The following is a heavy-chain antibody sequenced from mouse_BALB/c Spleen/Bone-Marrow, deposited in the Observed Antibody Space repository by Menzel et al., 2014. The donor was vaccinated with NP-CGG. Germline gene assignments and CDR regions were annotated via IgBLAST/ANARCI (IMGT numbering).Heavy chain of an antibody. CDR3: AREWTARAVDY. Sequence: QVQLQQSGAELVRPETSVKASCKASGYAFTNYLIEWVKQRPGQGLEWIGVINPGSGGANYNEKFKGKATLTADKSSSTAYMQLSSLTSDDSAVYFCAREWTARAVDYWGQGTTLTVSS. J-gene: IGHJ2*01. D-gene: IGHD3-2*01. CDR2: INPGSGGA. V-gene: IGHV1-54*01. CDR1: GYAFTNYL.